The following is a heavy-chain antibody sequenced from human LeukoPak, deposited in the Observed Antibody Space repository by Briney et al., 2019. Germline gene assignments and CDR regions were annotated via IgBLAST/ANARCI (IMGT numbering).Heavy chain of an antibody. CDR2: ISYDAIHK. J-gene: IGHJ4*02. CDR1: GFTFSQSG. CDR3: ARSGIGATEIDY. D-gene: IGHD6-13*01. V-gene: IGHV3-30*03. Sequence: GGSLRLSCAASGFTFSQSGMHWIRQAPGKGLEWVAVISYDAIHKYYADSVKGRITISRDNAKNSLYLQMNSLRAEDTAVYYCARSGIGATEIDYWGQGTLVTVSS.